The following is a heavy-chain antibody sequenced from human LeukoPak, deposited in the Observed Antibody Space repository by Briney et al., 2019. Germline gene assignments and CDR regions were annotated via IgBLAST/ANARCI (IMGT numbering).Heavy chain of an antibody. J-gene: IGHJ4*02. CDR3: ARDRVNWNDVGGLFDY. D-gene: IGHD1-1*01. Sequence: PGGSLRLSCAASGFTVSSNYMSWVRQAPGKGLEWASLIYSGGSTSYADSVKGRFTFSRDNSKNTLYLQMNSLRAEDTAVYYCARDRVNWNDVGGLFDYWGQGTLVTVSS. CDR1: GFTVSSNY. V-gene: IGHV3-53*01. CDR2: IYSGGST.